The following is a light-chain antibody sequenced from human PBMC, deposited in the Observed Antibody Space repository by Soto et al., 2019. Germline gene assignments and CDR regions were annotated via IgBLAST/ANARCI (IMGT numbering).Light chain of an antibody. Sequence: QSVLTQPASVSGSPGQSITSSCTGTSSDVGGYNYVSWYQQHPGKAPKLMIYDVSNRPSGVSNRFSGSKSGNTASLTISGLQAEDEADYYCSSYTSSSCVVFGGGTKLTVL. J-gene: IGLJ2*01. CDR1: SSDVGGYNY. CDR3: SSYTSSSCVV. V-gene: IGLV2-14*01. CDR2: DVS.